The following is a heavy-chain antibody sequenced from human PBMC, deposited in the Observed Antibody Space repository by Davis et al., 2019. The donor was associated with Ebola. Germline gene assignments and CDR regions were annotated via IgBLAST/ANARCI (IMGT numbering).Heavy chain of an antibody. D-gene: IGHD6-13*01. CDR2: IIPIFGTA. V-gene: IGHV1-69*13. CDR3: ARVWEGSSSWYGMDV. CDR1: GGTFSSYA. J-gene: IGHJ6*02. Sequence: SVKVSCKASGGTFSSYAISWVRQAPGQGLEWMGGIIPIFGTANYAQKFQGRVTITADESTSTAYMELSSLRSEDTAVYYCARVWEGSSSWYGMDVWGQGTTVTVSS.